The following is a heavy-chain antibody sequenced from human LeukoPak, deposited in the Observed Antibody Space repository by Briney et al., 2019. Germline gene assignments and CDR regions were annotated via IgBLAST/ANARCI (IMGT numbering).Heavy chain of an antibody. CDR1: GGSISSSNW. J-gene: IGHJ4*02. Sequence: PSETLSLTCADSGGSISSSNWWSWVRQPPGKGLEWIGEIYHSGSTNYNPSLKSRVTISVDKSKNQFSLKLSSVTAADTAVYYCARDTRRIAAATIIDYWGQGTLVTVSS. CDR3: ARDTRRIAAATIIDY. CDR2: IYHSGST. D-gene: IGHD6-13*01. V-gene: IGHV4-4*02.